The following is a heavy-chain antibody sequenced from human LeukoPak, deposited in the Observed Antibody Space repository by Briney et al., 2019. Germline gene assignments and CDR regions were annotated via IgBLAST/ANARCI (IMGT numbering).Heavy chain of an antibody. CDR2: IWYDGSKE. V-gene: IGHV3-33*01. CDR1: GFTFSHYG. D-gene: IGHD2-15*01. CDR3: ARVTCSGGSCYVGLGIDY. Sequence: GGSLRLSCAASGFTFSHYGMHWARQAPGKGLEWVALIWYDGSKEYYEDSVKGRFTISRDNSKNALYLQMNSLRAEDTAVYYCARVTCSGGSCYVGLGIDYWGQGTLVTVSS. J-gene: IGHJ4*02.